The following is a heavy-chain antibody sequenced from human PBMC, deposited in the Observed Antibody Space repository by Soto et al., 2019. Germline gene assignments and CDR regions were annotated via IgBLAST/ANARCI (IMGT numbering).Heavy chain of an antibody. J-gene: IGHJ6*02. D-gene: IGHD6-13*01. Sequence: QVQLQQWGAGLLKPSETLYLTCAVYGGSFSGYYWSWIRQPPGKGLEWIGEINHSGSTNYNPSLKSRVTISVDTSKNQFSLKLSSVTAADTALYYCAYSSSWSYYYGMDVWGQGTTVTVSS. V-gene: IGHV4-34*01. CDR2: INHSGST. CDR3: AYSSSWSYYYGMDV. CDR1: GGSFSGYY.